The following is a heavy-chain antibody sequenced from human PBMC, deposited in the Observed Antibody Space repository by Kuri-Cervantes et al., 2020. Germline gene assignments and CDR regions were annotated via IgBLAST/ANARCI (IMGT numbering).Heavy chain of an antibody. CDR1: GYTFTGYY. J-gene: IGHJ3*02. V-gene: IGHV1-69*06. Sequence: SVKVSCKASGYTFTGYYMHWVRQAPGQGLEWMGGIIPIFGTANYAQKFQGRVTITADKSTSTAYMELSSLRSEDTAVYYCASARGRDAFNIWGQGTMVTVSS. CDR2: IIPIFGTA. CDR3: ASARGRDAFNI.